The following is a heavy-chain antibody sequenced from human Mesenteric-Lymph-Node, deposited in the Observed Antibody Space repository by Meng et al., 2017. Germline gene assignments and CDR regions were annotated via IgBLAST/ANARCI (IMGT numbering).Heavy chain of an antibody. D-gene: IGHD4-17*01. CDR3: ARVERDYGDAFDI. Sequence: GESLKISCAASGFTFSSYWMHWIRQAPGKGLVWVSRINSDGSSTSYADSVRGRFTISRDNAGNSLYLQMNSLRAEDTAVYYCARVERDYGDAFDIWGQGTMVTVSS. CDR1: GFTFSSYW. V-gene: IGHV3-74*01. CDR2: INSDGSST. J-gene: IGHJ3*02.